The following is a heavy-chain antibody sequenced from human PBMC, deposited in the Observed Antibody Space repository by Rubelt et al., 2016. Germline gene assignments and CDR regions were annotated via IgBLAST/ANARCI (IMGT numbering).Heavy chain of an antibody. D-gene: IGHD2-15*01. CDR1: GGSISSSSYY. V-gene: IGHV4-39*01. CDR2: IYYSGST. CDR3: ARGAGIPVAALDY. J-gene: IGHJ4*02. Sequence: QLQLQESGPGLVKPSETLSLTCTVSGGSISSSSYYWGWIRQPPGKGLEWIGSIYYSGSTYYNPSLRCWCTISVDTSKIQVALKLSSVTAGVTAVYYCARGAGIPVAALDYWGQGTLVTVSS.